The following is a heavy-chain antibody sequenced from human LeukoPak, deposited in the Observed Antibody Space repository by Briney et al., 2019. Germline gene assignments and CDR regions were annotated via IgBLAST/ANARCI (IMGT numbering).Heavy chain of an antibody. D-gene: IGHD2-8*01. CDR3: ARGGTNNYYYYYGMDV. V-gene: IGHV4-34*01. CDR1: GGSFSGYY. Sequence: SETLSLTCAVYGGSFSGYYWSWIRQPPGKGLEWIGEINHSGSTNYNPSLKSRVTISVDTSKNQFSLKLSSVTAADTALYYCARGGTNNYYYYYGMDVWGQGTTVTVSS. J-gene: IGHJ6*02. CDR2: INHSGST.